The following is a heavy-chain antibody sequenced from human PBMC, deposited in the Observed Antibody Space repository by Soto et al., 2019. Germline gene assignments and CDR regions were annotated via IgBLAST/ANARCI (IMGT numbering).Heavy chain of an antibody. CDR1: GDSISSGNHY. Sequence: SSETLSLTCTVSGDSISSGNHYWSWIRQPPGKGLEWIGYIFYSGTAYYNPSLKSRLTISVDTSKNQFSLKLSSVTAADTAVYYCAGTDYGTGYFDSSGQGSRVIVSS. V-gene: IGHV4-30-4*01. CDR2: IFYSGTA. J-gene: IGHJ4*02. CDR3: AGTDYGTGYFDS. D-gene: IGHD3-10*01.